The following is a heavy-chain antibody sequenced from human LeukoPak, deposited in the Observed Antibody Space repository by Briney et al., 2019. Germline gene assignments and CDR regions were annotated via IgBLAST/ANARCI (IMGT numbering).Heavy chain of an antibody. CDR1: GFSVSSNY. D-gene: IGHD3-10*02. J-gene: IGHJ6*04. V-gene: IGHV3-53*01. Sequence: PGGSLRLSCAASGFSVSSNYISWVRQAPGKGLEWVSVIYSGGNTYYADSVKGRFTISRDNSKNTLYLQMNSLRADDTAVYYCAELGITMIGGVWGKGTTVTISS. CDR3: AELGITMIGGV. CDR2: IYSGGNT.